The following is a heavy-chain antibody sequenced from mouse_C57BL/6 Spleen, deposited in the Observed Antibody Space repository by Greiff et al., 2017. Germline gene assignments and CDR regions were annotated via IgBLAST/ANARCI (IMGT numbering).Heavy chain of an antibody. Sequence: QVQLKEPGAELVMPGASVKLSCKASGYTYTSYWMHWVKQRPGQGLEWIGEIDPSDSYTNYNQKFKGKSTLTVDKSSSTAYMQLSSLTSEDSAVYYCARLLLRYYFDYWGQGTTLTVSS. CDR3: ARLLLRYYFDY. CDR2: IDPSDSYT. D-gene: IGHD1-1*01. V-gene: IGHV1-69*01. J-gene: IGHJ2*01. CDR1: GYTYTSYW.